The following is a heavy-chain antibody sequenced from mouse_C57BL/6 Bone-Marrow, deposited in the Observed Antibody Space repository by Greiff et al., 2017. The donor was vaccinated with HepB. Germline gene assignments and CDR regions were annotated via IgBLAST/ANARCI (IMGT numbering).Heavy chain of an antibody. J-gene: IGHJ3*01. CDR1: GYTFTSYW. CDR3: ARTANYYGPPWFAY. Sequence: QVQLQQPGAELVMPGASVKLSCKASGYTFTSYWMHWVKQRPGQGLEWIGEIDPSDSSTNYNQKFKGKSTLTVDKSSSPPYMQLSSLTSEDSAVYYCARTANYYGPPWFAYWGQGTLVTVSA. CDR2: IDPSDSST. D-gene: IGHD1-2*01. V-gene: IGHV1-69*01.